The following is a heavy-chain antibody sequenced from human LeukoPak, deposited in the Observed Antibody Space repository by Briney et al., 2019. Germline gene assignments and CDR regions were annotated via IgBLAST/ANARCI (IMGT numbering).Heavy chain of an antibody. Sequence: PSETLSLTCTVSGGSISSSSYYWGWIRQPPGKGLEWIGNIYYSGSTYYNSSLKSRLTISVDTSKNQFSLKLSSVTAADTAVYYCANPLGDPTDYWGQGTLVTVSS. CDR3: ANPLGDPTDY. CDR2: IYYSGST. CDR1: GGSISSSSYY. V-gene: IGHV4-39*01. J-gene: IGHJ4*02. D-gene: IGHD3-16*01.